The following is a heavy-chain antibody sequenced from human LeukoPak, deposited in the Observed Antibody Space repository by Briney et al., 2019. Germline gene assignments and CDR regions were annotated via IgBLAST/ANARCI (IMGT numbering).Heavy chain of an antibody. CDR3: ARDERRCSDGTNCYPGDY. J-gene: IGHJ4*02. CDR2: ISRTSYSI. Sequence: GGSLRLSCEGSGFTFSAYAMSWVRQAPGKGLEWVSAISRTSYSIYYADAVRGRFTVSRDNARSVVYLQMNSLRADDSAVYYRARDERRCSDGTNCYPGDYWGQGTLVTVSS. V-gene: IGHV3-21*01. CDR1: GFTFSAYA. D-gene: IGHD2-21*01.